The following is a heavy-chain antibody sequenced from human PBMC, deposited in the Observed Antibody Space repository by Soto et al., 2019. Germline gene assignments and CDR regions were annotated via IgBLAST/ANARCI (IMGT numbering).Heavy chain of an antibody. CDR2: ISSSGSTI. CDR1: GFTFSSYE. D-gene: IGHD1-26*01. V-gene: IGHV3-48*03. CDR3: ARAFEVGATGSYDAFDI. Sequence: PGGSLRLSCAASGFTFSSYEMNWVRQAPGKGLEWVSYISSSGSTIYYADSVKGRFTISRDNAKNSLYLQMNSLRAEDTAVYYCARAFEVGATGSYDAFDIWGQGTMVTVSS. J-gene: IGHJ3*02.